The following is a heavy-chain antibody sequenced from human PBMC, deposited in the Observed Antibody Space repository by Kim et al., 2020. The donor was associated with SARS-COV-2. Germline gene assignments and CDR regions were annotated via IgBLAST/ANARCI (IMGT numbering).Heavy chain of an antibody. CDR1: GFTFSSYG. V-gene: IGHV3-33*01. Sequence: GGSLRLSCAASGFTFSSYGMHWVRQAPGKGLEGVAVIWYDGSNKYYADSVKGRFTISRENSKKTLYVQMNSLRAEDTAVYYGAREYELIAAVGRSYYGM. CDR3: AREYELIAAVGRSYYGM. J-gene: IGHJ6*01. D-gene: IGHD6-13*01. CDR2: IWYDGSNK.